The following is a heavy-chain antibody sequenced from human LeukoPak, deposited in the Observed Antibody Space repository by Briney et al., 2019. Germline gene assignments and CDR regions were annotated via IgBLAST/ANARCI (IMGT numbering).Heavy chain of an antibody. V-gene: IGHV4-39*01. CDR3: ARTQGGIAAAGNFFDY. CDR2: IYYSGST. D-gene: IGHD6-13*01. J-gene: IGHJ4*02. Sequence: SETLSLTCTVSGGSISSSSYYWGWIRQPPGKGLEWIGSIYYSGSTYYNPSLKSRVTISVDTSKNQFSLKLSSVTAADTAVYYCARTQGGIAAAGNFFDYWGQGTLVTVSS. CDR1: GGSISSSSYY.